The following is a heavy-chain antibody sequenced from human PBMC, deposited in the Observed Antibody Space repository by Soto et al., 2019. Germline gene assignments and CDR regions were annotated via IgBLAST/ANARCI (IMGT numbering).Heavy chain of an antibody. CDR3: AREQRVLLWFGELLGFDP. V-gene: IGHV2-5*02. D-gene: IGHD3-10*01. J-gene: IGHJ5*02. Sequence: QITLKESGPPLVKPTQTLTLTCTFSGFSLSTSGVGVGWIRQPPGKALEWLALIYWDDDKRYSPSLKSRLTITKDTSKNQVVLTMTNMDPVDTATYYCAREQRVLLWFGELLGFDPWGQGTLVTVSS. CDR2: IYWDDDK. CDR1: GFSLSTSGVG.